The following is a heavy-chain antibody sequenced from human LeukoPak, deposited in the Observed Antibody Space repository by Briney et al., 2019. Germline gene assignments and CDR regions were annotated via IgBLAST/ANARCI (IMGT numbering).Heavy chain of an antibody. CDR3: ARAHYYGSGSYYNVRNWFDP. V-gene: IGHV4-34*01. CDR1: GGSFSGYY. Sequence: PSETLSLTCAVYGGSFSGYYWSWIRQPPGKGLEWIGEINHSGSTNYNPSLKSRVTISVDTSKNQFSLKLSSVTAADTAVYYCARAHYYGSGSYYNVRNWFDPWGQGTLVTVSS. J-gene: IGHJ5*02. CDR2: INHSGST. D-gene: IGHD3-10*01.